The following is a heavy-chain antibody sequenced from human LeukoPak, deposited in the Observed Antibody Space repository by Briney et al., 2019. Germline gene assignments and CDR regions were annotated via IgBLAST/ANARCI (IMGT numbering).Heavy chain of an antibody. J-gene: IGHJ5*02. CDR2: ISAYNGNT. V-gene: IGHV1-18*01. CDR3: ARDSSSWQRDNWFDP. D-gene: IGHD6-13*01. CDR1: GYTFTSYG. Sequence: SVKVSCKASGYTFTSYGISWVRQAPGQGLEWMGWISAYNGNTNYAQKLQGRVTMTTDASTSTAYMELRSLRSDDTAVYYCARDSSSWQRDNWFDPWGQGTLVTVSS.